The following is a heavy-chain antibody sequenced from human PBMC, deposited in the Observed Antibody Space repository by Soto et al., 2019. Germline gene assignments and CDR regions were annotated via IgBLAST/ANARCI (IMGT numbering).Heavy chain of an antibody. CDR3: ARGRYGSGSYKPRLWFDP. D-gene: IGHD3-10*01. CDR1: GGSISSGGYY. V-gene: IGHV4-31*03. J-gene: IGHJ5*02. CDR2: IHYSGST. Sequence: TLSLTCTLPGGSISSGGYYWSWIRQHPGKGLEWIGYIHYSGSTYYNPSLKSRVTISVDTSKNQFSLNLSSVTAADTAVYYCARGRYGSGSYKPRLWFDPWGQGTLVTVSS.